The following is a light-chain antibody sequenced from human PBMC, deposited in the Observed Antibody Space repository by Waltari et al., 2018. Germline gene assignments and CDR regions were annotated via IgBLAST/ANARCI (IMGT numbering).Light chain of an antibody. Sequence: SYELTQPPSLSVSPGQTARITCSGDAMPKKQVYWFQQKSGQAPALVIYGDSKPPPGIPERFSGSSSGTMATLTISGAQVDDEADYYCYSTDNSDNQKGAFGGGTKLTVL. CDR3: YSTDNSDNQKGA. CDR2: GDS. J-gene: IGLJ2*01. V-gene: IGLV3-10*01. CDR1: AMPKKQ.